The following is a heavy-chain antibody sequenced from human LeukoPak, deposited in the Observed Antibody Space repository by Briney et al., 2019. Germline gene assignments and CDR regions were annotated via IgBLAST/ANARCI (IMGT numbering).Heavy chain of an antibody. V-gene: IGHV3-23*01. CDR1: GFTFSTFA. D-gene: IGHD5-18*01. CDR3: ATYRQVLLPFES. Sequence: GGSLRLSCAASGFTFSTFAMSWVRQPPGKGLEWVSSIFPSGGEIHYADSVRGRFTISRDNSKSTLSLQMNSLRAEDTAIYYCATYRQVLLPFESWGQGTLVTVSS. J-gene: IGHJ4*02. CDR2: IFPSGGEI.